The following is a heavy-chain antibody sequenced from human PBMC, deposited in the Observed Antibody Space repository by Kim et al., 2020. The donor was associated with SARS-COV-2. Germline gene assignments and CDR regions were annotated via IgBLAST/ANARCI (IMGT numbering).Heavy chain of an antibody. V-gene: IGHV1-69*04. CDR2: IIPILGIA. Sequence: SVKVSCKSSGGTFSSYAISWVRQAPGQGLEWMGRIIPILGIANYAQKFQGRVTITADKSTSTAYMELSSLRSEDTAVYYCSRDTEAVVPAAIIAYYYYM. J-gene: IGHJ6*03. D-gene: IGHD2-2*02. CDR3: SRDTEAVVPAAIIAYYYYM. CDR1: GGTFSSYA.